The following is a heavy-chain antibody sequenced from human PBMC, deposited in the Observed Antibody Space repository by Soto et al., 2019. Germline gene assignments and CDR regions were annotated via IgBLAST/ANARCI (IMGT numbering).Heavy chain of an antibody. CDR1: GLSVSNYW. J-gene: IGHJ3*02. CDR3: ASDRGGYGSYDAFGI. D-gene: IGHD3-10*01. Sequence: GGSLRLSCAASGLSVSNYWMHWVRQTPGKGLVWVSRINSDDTSSSYAASVKGRFTISRDNAKNTLYLQMNSLRAEDTAVYFCASDRGGYGSYDAFGIWGQGTTVTVSS. V-gene: IGHV3-74*01. CDR2: INSDDTSS.